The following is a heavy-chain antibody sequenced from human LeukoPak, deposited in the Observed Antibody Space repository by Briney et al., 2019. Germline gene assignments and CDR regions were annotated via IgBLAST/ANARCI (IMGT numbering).Heavy chain of an antibody. Sequence: SVTVSCKASGGTFSSYAISWVRQAPGQGLEWMGGIIPIFGTANYAQKFQGRVTITADESTSTAYMELSSLRSEDTAVYYCARDYYDSRAFDYWGQGTLVTVSS. CDR2: IIPIFGTA. V-gene: IGHV1-69*01. J-gene: IGHJ4*02. CDR1: GGTFSSYA. D-gene: IGHD3-22*01. CDR3: ARDYYDSRAFDY.